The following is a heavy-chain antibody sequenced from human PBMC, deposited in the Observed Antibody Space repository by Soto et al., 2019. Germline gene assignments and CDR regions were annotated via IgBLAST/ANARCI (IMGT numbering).Heavy chain of an antibody. CDR3: AHMLVACLTYYLVY. Sequence: QITLKESGPTLVKPTQTLTLTCTFSGFSLSTSAVGVGWIRQPPGKALEWLAFIYWDDDKRYSPSLKSSLTITKDTSKDQVVLAMTNMVPVVRATYYCAHMLVACLTYYLVYWGKGTMGTVSS. V-gene: IGHV2-5*02. D-gene: IGHD2-21*01. CDR2: IYWDDDK. J-gene: IGHJ4*02. CDR1: GFSLSTSAVG.